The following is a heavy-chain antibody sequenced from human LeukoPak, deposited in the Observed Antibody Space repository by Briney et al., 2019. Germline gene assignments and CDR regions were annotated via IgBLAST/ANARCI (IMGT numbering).Heavy chain of an antibody. J-gene: IGHJ4*02. CDR3: ARVWGPYDSSGYFDY. CDR1: GYTFTSYG. Sequence: ASVKVSCKASGYTFTSYGISWVRQAPGQGLEWMGWISAYNGNTNYAEKLQGRVTMNTDTSTSTAYMEVRSLRSDDTAVYYCARVWGPYDSSGYFDYWGQGTLVTVSS. D-gene: IGHD3-22*01. CDR2: ISAYNGNT. V-gene: IGHV1-18*01.